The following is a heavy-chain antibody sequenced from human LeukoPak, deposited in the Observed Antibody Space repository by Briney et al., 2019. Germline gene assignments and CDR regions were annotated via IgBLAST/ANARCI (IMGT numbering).Heavy chain of an antibody. CDR1: GFTFSRYW. J-gene: IGHJ6*02. CDR3: ARDKQRDGMDV. CDR2: IKSDGSRT. V-gene: IGHV3-74*01. Sequence: GGSLRLSCAASGFTFSRYWMHWVRQAPGKGLVWVSRIKSDGSRTLYADSVKGRFTISRDNAKNTLYLQMNSLRAEDTALYYCARDKQRDGMDVWGQGTTVTVSS. D-gene: IGHD1/OR15-1a*01.